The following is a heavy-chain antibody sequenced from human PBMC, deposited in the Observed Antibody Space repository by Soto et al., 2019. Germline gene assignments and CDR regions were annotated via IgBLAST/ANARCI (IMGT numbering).Heavy chain of an antibody. D-gene: IGHD4-17*01. Sequence: QVQLVESGGGVVQPGRSLRLSCAASGFTFSSYAMHWVRQAPGKGLEWVAVISYDGSNKYYADSVKGRFTISRDNSKNTLYLQMNSLRAEDTAGYYCARSTTVVTPDYWGQGTLVTVSS. CDR2: ISYDGSNK. CDR3: ARSTTVVTPDY. CDR1: GFTFSSYA. V-gene: IGHV3-30-3*01. J-gene: IGHJ4*02.